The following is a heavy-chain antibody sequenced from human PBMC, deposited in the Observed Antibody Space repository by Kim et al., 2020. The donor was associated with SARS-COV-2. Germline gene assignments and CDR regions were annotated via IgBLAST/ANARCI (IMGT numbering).Heavy chain of an antibody. D-gene: IGHD1-26*01. CDR2: ISHDVSNK. J-gene: IGHJ4*02. Sequence: GGSLRLSCAASGFTFSDYGMHWVRQAPGKGLEWVAVISHDVSNKYYADSVKGRFTISRDNSKNTVFLQMNGLRPEDTAFYYCASPITVGASIDYWGQGTLVTVSS. V-gene: IGHV3-30*03. CDR1: GFTFSDYG. CDR3: ASPITVGASIDY.